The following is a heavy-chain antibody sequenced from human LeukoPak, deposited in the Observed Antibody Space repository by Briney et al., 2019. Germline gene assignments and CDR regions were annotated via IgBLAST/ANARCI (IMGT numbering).Heavy chain of an antibody. CDR3: RGGLEMNYYYGMDV. J-gene: IGHJ6*02. V-gene: IGHV1-2*02. D-gene: IGHD1-1*01. CDR1: GYTFTGYY. Sequence: ASVKVSCKASGYTFTGYYMHWVRQPPGQGLEWMGWINPNSGGTNYAQKFQGRVAMTRDTSISTAYMELSRLRSDDTAVYYCRGGLEMNYYYGMDVWGQGTTVTVSS. CDR2: INPNSGGT.